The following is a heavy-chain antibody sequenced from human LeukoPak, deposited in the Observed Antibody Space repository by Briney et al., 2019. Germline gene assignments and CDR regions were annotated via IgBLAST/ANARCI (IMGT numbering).Heavy chain of an antibody. CDR3: ARLKDSSTFYARPSDY. V-gene: IGHV4-39*07. Sequence: SETLSLTCTVSGGSISSSSYYWGWIRQPPGKGLEWIGSIYYSGSTYYNPSLKSRVTISVDTSKNQFSLRLSSVTAADTALYYCARLKDSSTFYARPSDYWGQGILVTVSS. D-gene: IGHD2/OR15-2a*01. J-gene: IGHJ4*02. CDR1: GGSISSSSYY. CDR2: IYYSGST.